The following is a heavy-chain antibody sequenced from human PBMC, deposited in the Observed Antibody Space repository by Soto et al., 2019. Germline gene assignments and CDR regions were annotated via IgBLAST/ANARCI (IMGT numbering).Heavy chain of an antibody. CDR2: IKTDGSEK. CDR3: ASSMGRGGNDY. CDR1: GFTFSDYW. J-gene: IGHJ4*02. D-gene: IGHD3-10*01. Sequence: EVQLVESGGGLVQPGGSLRISCAASGFTFSDYWMSWVRQAPGKGLECVTNIKTDGSEKYYVDPVKGRFTISRDNAKNSLYLQMNGLRAKDTAVYYCASSMGRGGNDYWGQGTLVAVSS. V-gene: IGHV3-7*05.